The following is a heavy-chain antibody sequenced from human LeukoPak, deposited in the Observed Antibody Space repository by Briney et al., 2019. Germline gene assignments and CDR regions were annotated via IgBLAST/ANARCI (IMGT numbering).Heavy chain of an antibody. CDR3: ARLDSGYEGYLDY. CDR1: GYTFTSLD. D-gene: IGHD5-12*01. Sequence: ASVRVSCKASGYTFTSLDISWVRQAPGQGLEWMGWISCYNGYTNYAQKFQGGVTVTKDTSTTTAYMELRSLRSDDTAVYYCARLDSGYEGYLDYWGQGTLVTVSS. CDR2: ISCYNGYT. V-gene: IGHV1-18*01. J-gene: IGHJ4*02.